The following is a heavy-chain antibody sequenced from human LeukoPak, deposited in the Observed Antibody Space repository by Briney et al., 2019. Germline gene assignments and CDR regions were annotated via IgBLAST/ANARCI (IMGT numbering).Heavy chain of an antibody. V-gene: IGHV1-18*01. Sequence: ASVKVSCKASGYTFSTYGVTWVRQAPGQGLEWMGWVSAYNDNTNYAQKFQGRVTMTTDASTSTAYMELRSLRSDDTAAYYCARASALTGTSRTSDDAFDIWGQGTMVTVSS. J-gene: IGHJ3*02. CDR1: GYTFSTYG. D-gene: IGHD1-7*01. CDR3: ARASALTGTSRTSDDAFDI. CDR2: VSAYNDNT.